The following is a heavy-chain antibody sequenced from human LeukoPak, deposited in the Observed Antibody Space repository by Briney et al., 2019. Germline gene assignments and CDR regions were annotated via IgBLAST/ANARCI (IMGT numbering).Heavy chain of an antibody. Sequence: SETLSLTCTVSGGSISNYYWTWIRQPPGKELEWIGYIYYSGSTNSNPSLKSRVTISVDTSKNQFSLKLNSVTAADTAAYYCARGYCRSTSCEYFDYWGQGILVTVSS. J-gene: IGHJ4*02. CDR2: IYYSGST. CDR3: ARGYCRSTSCEYFDY. V-gene: IGHV4-59*01. CDR1: GGSISNYY. D-gene: IGHD2-2*01.